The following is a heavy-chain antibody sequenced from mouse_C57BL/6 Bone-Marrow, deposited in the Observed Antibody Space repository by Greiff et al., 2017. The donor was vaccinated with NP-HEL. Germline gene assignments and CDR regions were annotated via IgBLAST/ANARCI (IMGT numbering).Heavy chain of an antibody. CDR1: GYTFTDYY. Sequence: EVQLQQSGPELVKPGASVKISCKASGYTFTDYYMNWVKQSHGKSLEWIGDINPNNGGTSYNQKFKGKATLTVDKSSSTAYMELRSLTSEDSAVYYCARGGWTSWGKGTSVTVSS. V-gene: IGHV1-26*01. D-gene: IGHD2-3*01. CDR2: INPNNGGT. CDR3: ARGGWTS. J-gene: IGHJ4*01.